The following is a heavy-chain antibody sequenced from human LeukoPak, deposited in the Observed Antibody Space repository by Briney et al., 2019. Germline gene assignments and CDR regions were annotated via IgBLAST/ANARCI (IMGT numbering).Heavy chain of an antibody. Sequence: GGSLGLSCVASGFTFSSYAMHWVRQAPGKGLEYVSAISNNGGSTYYANSVKGRFTISRDNSKNTLSLQMGSLRAEDKAVYYCARGDSGSHLDYWGQGSLVTVSS. V-gene: IGHV3-64*01. CDR2: ISNNGGST. CDR1: GFTFSSYA. D-gene: IGHD1-26*01. CDR3: ARGDSGSHLDY. J-gene: IGHJ4*02.